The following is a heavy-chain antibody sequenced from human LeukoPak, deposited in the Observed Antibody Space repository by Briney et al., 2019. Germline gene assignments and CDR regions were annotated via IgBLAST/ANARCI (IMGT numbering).Heavy chain of an antibody. J-gene: IGHJ4*02. V-gene: IGHV4-59*08. D-gene: IGHD5-18*01. CDR1: GGSLNNYY. CDR2: IYYSGST. CDR3: ARQTAKNVDTARFDY. Sequence: PSETLSLTCTLSGGSLNNYYWSWIRQPPGKGLEWIGYIYYSGSTNYNPSLNSRVNISLDTSKNQFSLRLSSVTAADTAVYYCARQTAKNVDTARFDYWGQGTLVTVSS.